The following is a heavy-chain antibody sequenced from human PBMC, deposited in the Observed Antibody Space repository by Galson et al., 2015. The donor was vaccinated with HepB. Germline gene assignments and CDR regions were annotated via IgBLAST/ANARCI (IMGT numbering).Heavy chain of an antibody. J-gene: IGHJ4*02. CDR2: IYYSWST. V-gene: IGHV4-59*01. Sequence: ATRSLTCTVSGGSISCYYWSWIRQPPGRGLEWIGYIYYSWSTNYNPSLKSRVTISVDTSKNQFSLKLSSVTAADTAVYYCARESHCSGGSCYYMYFDYWGQGTLVTVSS. CDR1: GGSISCYY. CDR3: ARESHCSGGSCYYMYFDY. D-gene: IGHD2-15*01.